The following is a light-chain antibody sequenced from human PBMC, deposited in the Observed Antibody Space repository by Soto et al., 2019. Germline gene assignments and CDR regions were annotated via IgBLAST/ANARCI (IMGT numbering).Light chain of an antibody. Sequence: AIEMTQSPSSLSASVGDRVTITCRASQGIGSDLAWYQQRPGRAPKLLIYAASSLQNGVPSRFSASGSGTDFILTISSLQPEDLGTYYCLQDYHYLTFGGGTNVEVK. CDR2: AAS. CDR3: LQDYHYLT. CDR1: QGIGSD. J-gene: IGKJ4*01. V-gene: IGKV1-6*01.